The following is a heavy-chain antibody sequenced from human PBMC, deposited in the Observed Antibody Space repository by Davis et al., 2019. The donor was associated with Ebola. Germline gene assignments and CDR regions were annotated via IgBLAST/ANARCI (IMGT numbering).Heavy chain of an antibody. CDR2: IYPGDSDI. CDR1: GYSFTSYW. V-gene: IGHV5-51*01. Sequence: GGSLRLSCKGSGYSFTSYWIGWVRQMPGKGLEWMGIIYPGDSDIRYSPSLQGQVTISADKSISTAYMQWSSLKASDTAMYYCARRGTDFWSGYQYWGQGALVTVSS. CDR3: ARRGTDFWSGYQY. J-gene: IGHJ4*02. D-gene: IGHD3-3*01.